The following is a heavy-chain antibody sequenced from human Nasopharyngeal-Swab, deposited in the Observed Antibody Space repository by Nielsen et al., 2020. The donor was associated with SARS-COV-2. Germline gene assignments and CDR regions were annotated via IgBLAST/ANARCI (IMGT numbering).Heavy chain of an antibody. D-gene: IGHD2-15*01. J-gene: IGHJ4*02. CDR3: ASLLVVGATDIDC. V-gene: IGHV3-7*03. CDR2: IKPDGSEG. Sequence: WIRQPPGKGLEWVASIKPDGSEGYYVDSVKGRFTISRDSAESSLYLQMNSLGAEDTAVYYCASLLVVGATDIDCWGQGTLVTVSS.